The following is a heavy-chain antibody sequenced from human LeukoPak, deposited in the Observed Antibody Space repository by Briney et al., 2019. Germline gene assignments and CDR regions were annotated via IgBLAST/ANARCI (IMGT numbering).Heavy chain of an antibody. CDR1: GFTFDDYT. V-gene: IGHV3-21*01. Sequence: PGGSLRLSCVASGFTFDDYTMHWVRQAPGKGLEWVSSISSDSHFIYCADSLKDRLTVSRDNAKNSLYLQLNGLRAEDTAVYYCTTPAAGPGAEYSRHWGQGTLVTVSP. J-gene: IGHJ1*01. D-gene: IGHD6-13*01. CDR2: ISSDSHFI. CDR3: TTPAAGPGAEYSRH.